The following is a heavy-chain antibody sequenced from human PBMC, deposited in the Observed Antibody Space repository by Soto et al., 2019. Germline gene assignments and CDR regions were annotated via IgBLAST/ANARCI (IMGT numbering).Heavy chain of an antibody. Sequence: GGSLRLSCAASGFTFDDYTMHWVRQAPGKGLEWVSLISWDGGSTYYADSVKGRFTISRDNSKNSLYLQMNSLRTEDTALYYCAKDSVEGCYDSSGYFDYWGQGTLVTVSS. D-gene: IGHD3-22*01. CDR3: AKDSVEGCYDSSGYFDY. V-gene: IGHV3-43*01. CDR1: GFTFDDYT. CDR2: ISWDGGST. J-gene: IGHJ4*02.